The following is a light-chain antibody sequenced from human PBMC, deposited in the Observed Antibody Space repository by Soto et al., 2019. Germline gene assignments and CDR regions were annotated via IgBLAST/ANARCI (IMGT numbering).Light chain of an antibody. V-gene: IGLV2-14*01. J-gene: IGLJ3*02. CDR2: EVS. Sequence: QSALTQPASVSGSPGQSITISCTGTSSDVGGYKFVSWYQQHPGKAPKLMIYEVSNRPSGVSNRFSGSKSGHTASLTISGLQAEDEADDYCSSYTTSSTRVFGGGTKLTVL. CDR1: SSDVGGYKF. CDR3: SSYTTSSTRV.